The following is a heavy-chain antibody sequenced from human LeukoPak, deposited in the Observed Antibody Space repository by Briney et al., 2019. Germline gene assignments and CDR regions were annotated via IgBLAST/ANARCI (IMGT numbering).Heavy chain of an antibody. CDR1: GYTFTDYY. Sequence: ASVKVSCKTPGYTFTDYYIHWVRQAPGQGFEWMGWINPNSGGTNYAQKFQGRVTMTRDTSISTAYMELSSLTSDDTAVYYCARTSIAARRADFDYWGQGTLVTVSS. CDR3: ARTSIAARRADFDY. CDR2: INPNSGGT. J-gene: IGHJ4*02. V-gene: IGHV1-2*02. D-gene: IGHD6-6*01.